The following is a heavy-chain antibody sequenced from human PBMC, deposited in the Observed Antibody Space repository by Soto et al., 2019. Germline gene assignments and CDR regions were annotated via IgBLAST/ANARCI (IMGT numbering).Heavy chain of an antibody. D-gene: IGHD3-9*01. Sequence: ASVKVSCKASGYTFTSYYMHWVRQAPGQGLEWMGIINPSGGTTNYAQKFQGRVTMTRDTSTSTGYMELSSLRSEDTAVYYCARGGNILTGYRYFDYWGQGTLVTVSS. CDR1: GYTFTSYY. CDR3: ARGGNILTGYRYFDY. J-gene: IGHJ4*02. V-gene: IGHV1-46*03. CDR2: INPSGGTT.